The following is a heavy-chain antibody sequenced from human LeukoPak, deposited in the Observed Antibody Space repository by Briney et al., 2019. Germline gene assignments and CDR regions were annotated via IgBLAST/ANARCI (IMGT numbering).Heavy chain of an antibody. CDR3: ARSYTVATLDSYYYYMDV. J-gene: IGHJ6*03. D-gene: IGHD3-16*01. Sequence: SGTLSLTCTVSGVSISSYYWSWIRQPAGKGLEWIGRIYTSGSTNYNPSLKSRVTMSVDTSKNHFSLKLSSVTAADTAVYYCARSYTVATLDSYYYYMDVWGKGTTVTVSS. CDR2: IYTSGST. CDR1: GVSISSYY. V-gene: IGHV4-4*07.